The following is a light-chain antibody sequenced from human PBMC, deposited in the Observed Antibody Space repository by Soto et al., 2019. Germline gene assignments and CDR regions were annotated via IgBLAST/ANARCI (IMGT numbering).Light chain of an antibody. CDR2: TTN. J-gene: IGLJ1*01. V-gene: IGLV1-44*01. CDR3: AAWADSLSRHV. CDR1: SSNIGTSS. Sequence: HSVLTQPHSASGTPGQRVTISCSGSSSNIGTSSVHWFQQLPGTAPKLLISTTNQRPSGVPERFSGSKSGTSASLAISGLQSEDAADYYRAAWADSLSRHVFGTGTNVTV.